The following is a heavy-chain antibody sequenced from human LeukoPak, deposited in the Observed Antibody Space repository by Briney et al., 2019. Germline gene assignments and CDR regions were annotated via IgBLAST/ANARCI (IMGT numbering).Heavy chain of an antibody. D-gene: IGHD3-22*01. CDR3: AREVKGYYDSSGSENFDC. Sequence: SETLSLTCTVSVGSLSSGSYYWSWIRQPAGKGLEWIGRIYTSGSTNYNPSLKSRVTISVDTSKNQFSLKLSSVTAADTAVYYCAREVKGYYDSSGSENFDCWGQGTLVTVSS. CDR1: VGSLSSGSYY. J-gene: IGHJ4*02. CDR2: IYTSGST. V-gene: IGHV4-61*02.